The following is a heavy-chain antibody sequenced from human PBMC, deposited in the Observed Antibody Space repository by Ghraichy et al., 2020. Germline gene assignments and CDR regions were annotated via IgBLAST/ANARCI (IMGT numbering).Heavy chain of an antibody. Sequence: GESLNISCVGSGSTLSGYTMNWVRQAPGKGLDWVSSISGSSNYIDYADSVKGRFTISRDNAKNSLYLQINSLRAEDTAVYYCATAPLAPPYFDDWGQGTLVTVSS. CDR3: ATAPLAPPYFDD. D-gene: IGHD5-12*01. J-gene: IGHJ4*02. V-gene: IGHV3-21*01. CDR2: ISGSSNYI. CDR1: GSTLSGYT.